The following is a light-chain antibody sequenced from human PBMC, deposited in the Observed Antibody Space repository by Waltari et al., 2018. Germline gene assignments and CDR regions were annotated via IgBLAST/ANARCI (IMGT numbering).Light chain of an antibody. CDR2: GAS. CDR1: QSFTTN. V-gene: IGKV3-15*01. Sequence: EIVMTQSPATLSVSPGERATLSCRASQSFTTNLAWYQHKPGQAPRLLIYGASTRATGVPARFSGSGSGTEFTLTISSLQSEDFAVYFCHQYNNWPETFGQGTKVEIK. CDR3: HQYNNWPET. J-gene: IGKJ1*01.